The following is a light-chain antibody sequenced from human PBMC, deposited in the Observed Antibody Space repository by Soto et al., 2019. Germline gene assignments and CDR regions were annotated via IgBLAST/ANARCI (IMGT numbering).Light chain of an antibody. Sequence: QSVLTQPPSVSGAPGQRVTISCTGSSSNIGAGYDVHWYQQLPGTAPKLLIYGNSNRPSGVPDRFSVSKSGTSASLAITGLQAEDEADYYCQSYDNSLSVLFGGRTKLTVL. CDR2: GNS. CDR3: QSYDNSLSVL. V-gene: IGLV1-40*01. J-gene: IGLJ2*01. CDR1: SSNIGAGYD.